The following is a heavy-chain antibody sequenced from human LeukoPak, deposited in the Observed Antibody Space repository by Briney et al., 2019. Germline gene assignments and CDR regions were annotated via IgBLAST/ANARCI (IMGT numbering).Heavy chain of an antibody. D-gene: IGHD3-22*01. Sequence: ASVKVSCKASGYTFTGYYMHWVRQAPGQGLEWMGRINPNSGGTNYAQKFQGRVTMTRDTSISIAYMELSRLRSDDTAVYYCARRDYYDSSGYSDYWGQGTLVTVSS. CDR3: ARRDYYDSSGYSDY. CDR1: GYTFTGYY. V-gene: IGHV1-2*06. CDR2: INPNSGGT. J-gene: IGHJ4*02.